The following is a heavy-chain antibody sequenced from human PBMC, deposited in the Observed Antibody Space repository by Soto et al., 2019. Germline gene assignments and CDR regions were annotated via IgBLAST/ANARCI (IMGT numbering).Heavy chain of an antibody. V-gene: IGHV3-48*02. CDR1: GFTFSSYS. CDR2: ISSSSSTI. J-gene: IGHJ6*02. D-gene: IGHD3-3*01. Sequence: HPGGSLRLSCAASGFTFSSYSMNWVRQAPGKGLEWVSYISSSSSTIYYADSVKGRFTISRDNAKNSLYLQMNSLRDEDTAVYYCARDSPSGYYDFWSGQPYGMDVWGQGTTVTVSS. CDR3: ARDSPSGYYDFWSGQPYGMDV.